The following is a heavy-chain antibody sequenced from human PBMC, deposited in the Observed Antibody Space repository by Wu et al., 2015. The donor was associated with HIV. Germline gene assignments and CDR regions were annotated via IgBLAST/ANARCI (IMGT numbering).Heavy chain of an antibody. CDR2: IIPIFGTA. V-gene: IGHV1-69*01. CDR3: ARVGGNSGIYWYFDL. J-gene: IGHJ2*01. CDR1: GYTFKDYY. Sequence: QVQLVQSGAEVRKPGASVKISCKASGYTFKDYYIHWVRRAPGQGLEWMGGIIPIFGTANYAQKFQGRVTITADESTSTAYMELSSLRSEDTAVYYCARVGGNSGIYWYFDLWAVAPGHCLL. D-gene: IGHD4-23*01.